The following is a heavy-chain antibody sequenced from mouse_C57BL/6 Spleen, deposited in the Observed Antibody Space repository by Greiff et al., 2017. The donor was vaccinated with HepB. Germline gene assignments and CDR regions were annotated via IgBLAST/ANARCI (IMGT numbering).Heavy chain of an antibody. CDR1: GYTFTGYW. V-gene: IGHV1-9*01. D-gene: IGHD1-1*01. CDR2: ILPGSGST. J-gene: IGHJ3*01. Sequence: QVQLQQSGAELMKPGASVKLSCKATGYTFTGYWIAWVKQRPGHGLEWIGEILPGSGSTNYNEKFKGKATFTADTSSNTAYLQLSSLTTEDSAIYYCARRGATVVRGGFAYWGQGTLVTVSA. CDR3: ARRGATVVRGGFAY.